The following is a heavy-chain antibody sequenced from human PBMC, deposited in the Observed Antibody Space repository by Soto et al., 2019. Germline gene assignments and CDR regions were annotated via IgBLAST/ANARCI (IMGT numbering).Heavy chain of an antibody. V-gene: IGHV4-39*01. D-gene: IGHD3-22*01. CDR2: IHYSGST. Sequence: QLQLQESGPGLVKPSETLSLTCTVSGDAVTISYYYWGWIRQPPGKGLEWIGSIHYSGSTYYNPSLKRRVTISGDTSKKQFSLKLTSVTAADAAVYYCAAHDSGGYYAEYWGQGTLVTVSA. J-gene: IGHJ4*02. CDR3: AAHDSGGYYAEY. CDR1: GDAVTISYYY.